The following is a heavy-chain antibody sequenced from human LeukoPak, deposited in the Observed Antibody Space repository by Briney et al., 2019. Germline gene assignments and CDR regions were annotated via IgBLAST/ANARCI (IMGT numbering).Heavy chain of an antibody. CDR2: IHYTGST. Sequence: SETLSLTCSVSGGSINSYYWSWIRQPPGKGLECIGYIHYTGSTNYNPSLKSRVTISVDTSKNQFSLKLTSVTAADTAIYYCARRTVATIRRAGYFDYWGQGTLVTVSS. V-gene: IGHV4-59*01. CDR3: ARRTVATIRRAGYFDY. D-gene: IGHD5-12*01. J-gene: IGHJ4*02. CDR1: GGSINSYY.